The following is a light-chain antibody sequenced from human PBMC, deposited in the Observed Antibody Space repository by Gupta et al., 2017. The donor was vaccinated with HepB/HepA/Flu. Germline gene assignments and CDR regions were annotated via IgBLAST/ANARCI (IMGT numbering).Light chain of an antibody. CDR1: QTIDYKF. CDR3: HRYGCSCT. V-gene: IGKV3-20*01. J-gene: IGKJ2*02. CDR2: DTS. Sequence: DTVLTQSPDTLSLSPGERATLSCRASQTIDYKFLSWFQGKPGQSPRLIIYDTSIRATGNTDSFRASGYVKDFTLTSDRLEHEACAQYYLHRYGCSCTFGQGTSLEI.